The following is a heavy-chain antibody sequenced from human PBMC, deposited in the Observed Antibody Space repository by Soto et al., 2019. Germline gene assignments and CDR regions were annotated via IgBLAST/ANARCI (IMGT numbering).Heavy chain of an antibody. J-gene: IGHJ6*02. CDR1: GYTFTSYD. V-gene: IGHV1-8*01. CDR2: MNPNSGNT. CDR3: ARWPDGYYYYGMDV. Sequence: QVQLVQSGAEVKKPGASVKVSCKASGYTFTSYDINWVRQATGQGLEWMGWMNPNSGNTGYAQKFQGRVTLTRNTAISTAYMELSSLRSEDTAVYYCARWPDGYYYYGMDVWGQGTTVTVSS.